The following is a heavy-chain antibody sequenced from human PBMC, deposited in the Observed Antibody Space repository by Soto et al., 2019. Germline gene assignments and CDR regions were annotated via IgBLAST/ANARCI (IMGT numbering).Heavy chain of an antibody. D-gene: IGHD6-13*01. V-gene: IGHV6-1*01. CDR2: TYYRSKWYN. CDR1: GDSVSSNSAA. J-gene: IGHJ4*02. Sequence: SQTLSLTCVISGDSVSSNSAAWNWIRQSPSRGLEWLGRTYYRSKWYNDYAVSVTSRITINPDTSKNQFSLQLNSVTPEDTAVYSCARVAAPGSQVRWLPETAFFAYWSRRSLVPVSS. CDR3: ARVAAPGSQVRWLPETAFFAY.